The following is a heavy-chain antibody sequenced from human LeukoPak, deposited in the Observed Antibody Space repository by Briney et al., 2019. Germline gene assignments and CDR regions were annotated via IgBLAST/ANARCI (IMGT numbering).Heavy chain of an antibody. Sequence: SETLSLTCTVSGGSISSYYWSWIRQPPGKGLEWIGYIYYSGSTNYNPSLKSRVTISVDTSKNQFSLKLSSVTAADTAVYYCARVHDYGVTAEPWYYYYGMDVWGQGTTVTVSS. CDR1: GGSISSYY. V-gene: IGHV4-59*01. CDR3: ARVHDYGVTAEPWYYYYGMDV. CDR2: IYYSGST. J-gene: IGHJ6*02. D-gene: IGHD4-17*01.